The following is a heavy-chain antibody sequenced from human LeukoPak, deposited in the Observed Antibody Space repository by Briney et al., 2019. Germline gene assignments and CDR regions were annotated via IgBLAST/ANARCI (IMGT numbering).Heavy chain of an antibody. CDR2: IWYDGSNK. D-gene: IGHD3-22*01. J-gene: IGHJ4*02. V-gene: IGHV3-33*01. Sequence: GGSLRLSCAASGFTFSSYGMHWVRQAPGKGLEWVAVIWYDGSNKYYADSVKGRFTISRDNSKNTLYLQMNSLRAEDTAVYYCAREGSGYYYNYFDYWGQGTLVTVSS. CDR1: GFTFSSYG. CDR3: AREGSGYYYNYFDY.